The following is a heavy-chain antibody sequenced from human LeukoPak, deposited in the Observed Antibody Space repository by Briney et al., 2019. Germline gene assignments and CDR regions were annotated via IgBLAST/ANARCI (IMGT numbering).Heavy chain of an antibody. Sequence: GGSLRLSCAASGFTFSASSMNWVRQAPGKGLESVSVITDGADTYYADSVKGRFTISRDNSQNTVHLQMDNLRADDTAVYYCAKVDYWSPENYLDSWGQGTLVTVSS. CDR2: ITDGADT. CDR1: GFTFSASS. J-gene: IGHJ4*02. V-gene: IGHV3-23*01. CDR3: AKVDYWSPENYLDS. D-gene: IGHD1-1*01.